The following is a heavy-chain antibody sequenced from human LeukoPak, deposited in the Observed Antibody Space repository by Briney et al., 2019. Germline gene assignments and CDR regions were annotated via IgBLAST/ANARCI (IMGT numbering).Heavy chain of an antibody. D-gene: IGHD5-24*01. J-gene: IGHJ4*02. CDR3: ARARDGYNPFDS. Sequence: SETLSLTCTVSGGSIISYYWSWIRQPPGKGLEWIAYTYDGGSTNYDPSLKSRVTISVDTSKNQVSLKLSSVTAADTAVYFCARARDGYNPFDSWGQGTLVTVSS. V-gene: IGHV4-59*01. CDR2: TYDGGST. CDR1: GGSIISYY.